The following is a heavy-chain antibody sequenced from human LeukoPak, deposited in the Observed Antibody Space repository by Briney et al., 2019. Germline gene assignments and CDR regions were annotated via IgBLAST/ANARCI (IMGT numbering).Heavy chain of an antibody. CDR3: ARFPWGCSTASCYLTN. V-gene: IGHV4-59*11. Sequence: SETLSLTCTVGGGSLSGHYWGWIRQPPGKGLELVGHIYYTGTTFYNPSLNSRITITLDTSRNQFSLRLTSVIAADTAVYYCARFPWGCSTASCYLTNWGQGTLVTVSS. J-gene: IGHJ4*02. CDR1: GGSLSGHY. CDR2: IYYTGTT. D-gene: IGHD2-2*01.